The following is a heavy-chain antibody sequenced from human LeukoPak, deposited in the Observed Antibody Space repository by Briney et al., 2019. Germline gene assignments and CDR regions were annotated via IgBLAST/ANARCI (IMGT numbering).Heavy chain of an antibody. Sequence: PGGSLRLSCAASGFTFSDYAMSWVRQAPGRGLEWVSTISGSGFSTYYADSVKGRFTISRDNSKNTLYLQMNSLRAEDTAVYYCAKADRADFWSGYSFDAFDIWGQGTMVTVSS. D-gene: IGHD3-3*01. CDR1: GFTFSDYA. CDR3: AKADRADFWSGYSFDAFDI. V-gene: IGHV3-23*01. CDR2: ISGSGFST. J-gene: IGHJ3*02.